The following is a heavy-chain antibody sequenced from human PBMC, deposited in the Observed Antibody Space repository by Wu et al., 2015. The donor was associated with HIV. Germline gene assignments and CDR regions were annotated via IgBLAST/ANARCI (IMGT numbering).Heavy chain of an antibody. CDR1: RGTFSSYA. CDR2: VIPIFGTA. J-gene: IGHJ6*03. CDR3: AGWFGELLYSAGYYYMDV. V-gene: IGHV1-69*01. Sequence: SSRGTFSSYAISWVRQAPGQGLEWMGGVIPIFGTANYAQKFQGRVTITADESTSTAYMELSSLRSEDTAVYYCAGWFGELLYSAGYYYMDVWGKGTTVTVSS. D-gene: IGHD3-10*01.